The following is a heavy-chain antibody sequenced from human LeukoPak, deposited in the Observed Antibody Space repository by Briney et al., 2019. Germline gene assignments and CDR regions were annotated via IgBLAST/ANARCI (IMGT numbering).Heavy chain of an antibody. Sequence: KPGRSLRLSCAASGFTFSSYGMHWVRQAPGKGLEWVAVISYDGSNKYYADSVKGRFTISRDNSKNTLYLQMNSLRAEDTAVYYCAKDWYYYDSSGYFYWGQGTLVTVSS. CDR1: GFTFSSYG. D-gene: IGHD3-22*01. J-gene: IGHJ4*02. V-gene: IGHV3-30*18. CDR2: ISYDGSNK. CDR3: AKDWYYYDSSGYFY.